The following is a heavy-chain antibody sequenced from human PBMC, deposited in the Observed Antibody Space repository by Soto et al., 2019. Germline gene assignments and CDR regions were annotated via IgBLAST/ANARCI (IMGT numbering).Heavy chain of an antibody. V-gene: IGHV4-59*01. CDR3: ARYRAKYSGSYLDY. D-gene: IGHD1-26*01. CDR2: IYYSGST. J-gene: IGHJ4*02. Sequence: QVQLQESGPGLVKPSETLSLTCTVSGGSISSYYWSWIRQPPGKGLEWIGYIYYSGSTNYNPSLKSRVTISVETSKNQFSLKLSSVTAADTAVYYCARYRAKYSGSYLDYWGQGTLVTVSS. CDR1: GGSISSYY.